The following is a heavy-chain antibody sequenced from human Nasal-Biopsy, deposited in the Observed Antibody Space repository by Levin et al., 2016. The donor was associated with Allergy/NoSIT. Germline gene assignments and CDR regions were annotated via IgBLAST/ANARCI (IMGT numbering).Heavy chain of an antibody. CDR3: AKDEVVRGGSFEY. J-gene: IGHJ4*02. Sequence: GESLKISCAASGFTFSNHAMSWVRQAPTKGLEWVSAISATGTSTYYAESMKGRFTISRDNSKNTLYLQMHRLRADDTAVYYCAKDEVVRGGSFEYWGQGSLVTVSS. V-gene: IGHV3-23*01. CDR1: GFTFSNHA. CDR2: ISATGTST. D-gene: IGHD3-10*01.